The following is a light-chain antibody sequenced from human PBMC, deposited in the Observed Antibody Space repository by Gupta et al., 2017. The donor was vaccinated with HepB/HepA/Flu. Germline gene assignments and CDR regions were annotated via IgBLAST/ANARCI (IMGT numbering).Light chain of an antibody. CDR2: EVS. J-gene: IGLJ3*02. Sequence: QSALTQPASVSGSPGQSITISCTGSSSDIGAYNAVSWYQQYPGKPPKLLIYEVSNRPSGVFYRFSGSKSGNTASLTISGLQPEDEADYDCSSCRSGYTLVVFGGGTKLTVL. V-gene: IGLV2-14*01. CDR3: SSCRSGYTLVV. CDR1: SSDIGAYNA.